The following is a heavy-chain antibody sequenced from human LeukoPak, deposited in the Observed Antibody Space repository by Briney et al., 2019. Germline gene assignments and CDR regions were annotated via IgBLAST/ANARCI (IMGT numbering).Heavy chain of an antibody. Sequence: ASVKVSCKASGCTFTSYGISWVRQAPGQGLEWMGWISAYNGNTNYAQKLQGRVTMTTDTSTSTAYMELRSPRSDDTAVYYCARGYDFWSGQYYFDYWGQGTLVTVSS. J-gene: IGHJ4*02. V-gene: IGHV1-18*01. CDR1: GCTFTSYG. CDR3: ARGYDFWSGQYYFDY. D-gene: IGHD3-3*01. CDR2: ISAYNGNT.